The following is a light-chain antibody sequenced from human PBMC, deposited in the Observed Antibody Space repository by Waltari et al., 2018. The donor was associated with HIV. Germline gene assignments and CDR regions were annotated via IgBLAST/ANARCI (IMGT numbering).Light chain of an antibody. CDR2: GGS. V-gene: IGKV3-15*01. CDR3: QRYDNWFGT. Sequence: EIVLTQSPATLSVSPGERATLSCRTSQTISSSLAWYQQKPGQAPRLLIYGGSTRATSIPARFSGSGSGTEFTLTISSLQSEDFAVYYCQRYDNWFGTFGQGTKVEI. J-gene: IGKJ1*01. CDR1: QTISSS.